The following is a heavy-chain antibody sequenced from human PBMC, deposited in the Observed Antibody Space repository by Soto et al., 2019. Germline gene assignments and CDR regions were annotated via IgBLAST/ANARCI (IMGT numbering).Heavy chain of an antibody. J-gene: IGHJ4*02. CDR2: IIPILGTP. Sequence: QVQLVQSGAEVKKPGSSVKVSCKASGGTVSSYAISWVRQAPGQGLEWMGGIIPILGTPKYAQKCQGRVTITADESTSTAYMELSSLRSEDTAVYYCARQESYTAPFDYWGQGTLVTVSS. V-gene: IGHV1-69*01. D-gene: IGHD3-16*02. CDR1: GGTVSSYA. CDR3: ARQESYTAPFDY.